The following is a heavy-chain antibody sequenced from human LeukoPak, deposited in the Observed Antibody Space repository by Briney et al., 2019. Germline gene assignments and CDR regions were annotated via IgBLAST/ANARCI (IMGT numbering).Heavy chain of an antibody. CDR3: ARGRLDTAMVGDY. CDR1: GFTFSDYY. J-gene: IGHJ4*02. CDR2: ISSSSSYT. D-gene: IGHD5-18*01. Sequence: GGSLRLSCAASGFTFSDYYMSRIRQAPGKGLEWVSYISSSSSYTNYADSVKGRFTISRDNAKNSLYLQMNSLRAEDTAVYYCARGRLDTAMVGDYWGQGTLVTVSS. V-gene: IGHV3-11*06.